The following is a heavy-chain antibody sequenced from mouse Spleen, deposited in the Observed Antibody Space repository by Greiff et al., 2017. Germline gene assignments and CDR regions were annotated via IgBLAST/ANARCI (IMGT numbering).Heavy chain of an antibody. CDR3: ARRDYYGSSYKD. CDR2: ISSGGGST. V-gene: IGHV5-12-1*01. D-gene: IGHD1-1*01. J-gene: IGHJ3*01. CDR1: GFAFSSYD. Sequence: EVQGVESGGGLVKPGGSLKLSCAASGFAFSSYDMSWVRQTPEKRLEWVAYISSGGGSTYYPDTVKGRFTISRDNAKNTLYLQMSSLKSEDTAMYYCARRDYYGSSYKDWGQGTLVTVSA.